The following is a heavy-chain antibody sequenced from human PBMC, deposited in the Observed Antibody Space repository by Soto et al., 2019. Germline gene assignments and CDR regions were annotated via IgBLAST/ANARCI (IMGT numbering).Heavy chain of an antibody. V-gene: IGHV4-34*01. D-gene: IGHD2-15*01. CDR1: GGSFSGYY. Sequence: KPSETLSLTCAVYGGSFSGYYWSWIRQPPGKGLEWIGEINHSGSTNYNPSLKSRVTISVDTSKNQFSLKLSSVTAADTAVYYCARGRGVVAANPFDYWGQGTLVTVSS. J-gene: IGHJ4*02. CDR2: INHSGST. CDR3: ARGRGVVAANPFDY.